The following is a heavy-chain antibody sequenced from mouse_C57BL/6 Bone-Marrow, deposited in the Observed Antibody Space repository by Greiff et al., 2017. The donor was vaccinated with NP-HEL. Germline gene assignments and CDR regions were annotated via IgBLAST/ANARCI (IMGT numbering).Heavy chain of an antibody. J-gene: IGHJ2*01. D-gene: IGHD2-5*01. Sequence: EVKVVESGPGLAKPSQTLSLTCSVTGYSITSDYWNWIRKFPGNKLEYMGYISYSGSTYYNPSLKSRISITRDTSKNQYYLQLNSVTTEDTATYYCARSYSKVSGYFDYWGQGTTLTVSS. CDR3: ARSYSKVSGYFDY. V-gene: IGHV3-8*01. CDR1: GYSITSDY. CDR2: ISYSGST.